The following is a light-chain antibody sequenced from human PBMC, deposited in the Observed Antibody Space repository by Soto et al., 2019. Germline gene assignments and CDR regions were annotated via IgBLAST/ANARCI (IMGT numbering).Light chain of an antibody. CDR2: DVS. Sequence: SVLTQPASVNGSPGQSITISCNGTSSDVGGYSYVSWYQHHPGKAPKLMIYDVSNRPSGVSNRFSGSKSDNTASLTISGLQPEDEADYYCSSYTTSNTRQIVFGTGTKVTVL. V-gene: IGLV2-14*03. CDR1: SSDVGGYSY. CDR3: SSYTTSNTRQIV. J-gene: IGLJ1*01.